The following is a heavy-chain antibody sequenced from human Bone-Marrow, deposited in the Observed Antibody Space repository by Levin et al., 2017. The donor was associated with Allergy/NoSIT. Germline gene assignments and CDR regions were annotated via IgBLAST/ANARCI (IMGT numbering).Heavy chain of an antibody. CDR3: AKDLSPRIAVTGNIDY. CDR1: GFTFNDYT. V-gene: IGHV3-43*01. Sequence: PGESLKISCAASGFTFNDYTMHWVRQAPQRGLEWVSLISWDASTTYYADSVRGRFTISRDNSKNALYLQMNSLTTEDTALYYCAKDLSPRIAVTGNIDYWGQGTLVTVSS. J-gene: IGHJ4*02. CDR2: ISWDASTT. D-gene: IGHD6-19*01.